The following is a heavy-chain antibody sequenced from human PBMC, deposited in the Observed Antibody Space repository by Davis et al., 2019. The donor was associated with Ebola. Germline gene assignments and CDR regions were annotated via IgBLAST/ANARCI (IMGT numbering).Heavy chain of an antibody. CDR3: ARDGRRLQVKVNWFDP. V-gene: IGHV1-2*04. Sequence: AASVKVSCKASGYTFTGYYMHWVRQAPGQGLEWMGWINPNSGGTNYAQKFQGWVTMTRDTSINTAYMELSRLRSDDTAVYYCARDGRRLQVKVNWFDPWGQGTLVTVSS. D-gene: IGHD4-17*01. CDR1: GYTFTGYY. J-gene: IGHJ5*02. CDR2: INPNSGGT.